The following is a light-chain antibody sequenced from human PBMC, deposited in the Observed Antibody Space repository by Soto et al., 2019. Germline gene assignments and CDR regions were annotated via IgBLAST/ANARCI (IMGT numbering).Light chain of an antibody. CDR1: QSVSSSY. J-gene: IGKJ1*01. V-gene: IGKV3-20*01. CDR3: QQYGDSPWT. CDR2: GAS. Sequence: EIVLTQSPGTRSLSPGERATLSCRASQSVSSSYLAWYQQKPGQAPRLLFYGASSRATGIPDRFSGSGSGTEFTLAISRLEPEDFAVYYCQQYGDSPWTFGQGTKVEIK.